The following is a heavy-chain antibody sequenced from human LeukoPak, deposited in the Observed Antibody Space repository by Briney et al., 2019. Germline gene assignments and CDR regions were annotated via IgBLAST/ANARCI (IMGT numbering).Heavy chain of an antibody. D-gene: IGHD3-3*01. V-gene: IGHV4-4*07. CDR1: GGSISSYY. J-gene: IGHJ5*02. CDR2: IYTSGST. CDR3: ARELENYDFWSASEGQGWFDP. Sequence: PSETLSLTCTVSGGSISSYYWSWIRQPAGKGLEWIGRIYTSGSTNYNPSLKSRVTMSVDTSKNQFSLKLSSVTAADTAVYYCARELENYDFWSASEGQGWFDPWGQGTLVTVSS.